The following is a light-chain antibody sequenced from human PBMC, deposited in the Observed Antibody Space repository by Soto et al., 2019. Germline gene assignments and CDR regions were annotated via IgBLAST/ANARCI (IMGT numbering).Light chain of an antibody. CDR3: QHYGSSPPIT. V-gene: IGKV3-11*01. J-gene: IGKJ5*01. Sequence: IVLTHAPVTLSFSPGEIAALSFRASQSVSTYLAWYQQKPGQAPRLLIYDASNRATGIPARFSGSGSGTDFTLTLRSLAPEDFAVYYCQHYGSSPPITFGQGTRLEIK. CDR2: DAS. CDR1: QSVSTY.